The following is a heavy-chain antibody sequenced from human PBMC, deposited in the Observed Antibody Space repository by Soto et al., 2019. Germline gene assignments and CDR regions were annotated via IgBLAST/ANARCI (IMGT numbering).Heavy chain of an antibody. J-gene: IGHJ5*02. CDR1: GDSVSTDRYF. V-gene: IGHV4-61*01. Sequence: SETLSRTCSVSGDSVSTDRYFWTWIRQPPGKGLEWIAYISYTGDTNYNPSLKSRVTISIDTSRNQFSLTLTSVTAADTAVYFCARIVVGATVDLWGQGSLVTVSS. D-gene: IGHD1-26*01. CDR3: ARIVVGATVDL. CDR2: ISYTGDT.